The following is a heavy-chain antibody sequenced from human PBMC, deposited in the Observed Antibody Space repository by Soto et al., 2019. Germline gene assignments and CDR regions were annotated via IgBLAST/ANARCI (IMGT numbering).Heavy chain of an antibody. CDR2: ISAYNGNT. J-gene: IGHJ6*03. V-gene: IGHV1-18*01. D-gene: IGHD6-13*01. CDR3: ARDVRAIAAAGYYYYYMDV. Sequence: ASVKVSCKASGYTFTSYGISWVRQAPGQGLEWMGWISAYNGNTNYAQKLQGRVTMTTDTSTSTAYMELRSLRSDDTAVYYCARDVRAIAAAGYYYYYMDVWGEGTTVTVSS. CDR1: GYTFTSYG.